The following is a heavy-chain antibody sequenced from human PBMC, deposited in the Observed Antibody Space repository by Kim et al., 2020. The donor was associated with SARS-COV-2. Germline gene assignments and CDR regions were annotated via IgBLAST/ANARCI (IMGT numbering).Heavy chain of an antibody. J-gene: IGHJ3*02. Sequence: PALKSRVTISVDTSKNQFYLKLSSVTAADTAVYYCARRSSGWTSSGAFDIWGQGTMVTVSS. D-gene: IGHD6-19*01. V-gene: IGHV4-59*01. CDR3: ARRSSGWTSSGAFDI.